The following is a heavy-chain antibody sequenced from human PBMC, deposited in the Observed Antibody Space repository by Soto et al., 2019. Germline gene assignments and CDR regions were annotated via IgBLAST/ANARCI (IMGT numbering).Heavy chain of an antibody. CDR3: AREPGGYYDSSGYLNWFDP. D-gene: IGHD3-22*01. CDR2: ISSSSSTI. CDR1: GFTFSSYS. Sequence: GGSLRLSCAASGFTFSSYSMNWVRQAPGKGLEWVSYISSSSSTIYYADSVKGRFTISRDNAKNSLYLQMNSLRDEDTAVYYCAREPGGYYDSSGYLNWFDPRGQGTLVTVSS. V-gene: IGHV3-48*02. J-gene: IGHJ5*02.